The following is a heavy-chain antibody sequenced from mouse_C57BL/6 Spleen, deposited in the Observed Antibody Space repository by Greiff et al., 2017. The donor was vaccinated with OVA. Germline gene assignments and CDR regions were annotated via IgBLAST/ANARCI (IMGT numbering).Heavy chain of an antibody. Sequence: EVKLVESGGGLVKPGGSLKLSCAASGFTFSDYGMHWVRQAPEKGLEWVAYISSGSSTIYYADTVKGRFTISRDNAKNTLCLQMTSLRSEDTAMYYCATGTWMDYWGQGTSVTVSS. V-gene: IGHV5-17*01. J-gene: IGHJ4*01. CDR2: ISSGSSTI. CDR3: ATGTWMDY. D-gene: IGHD4-1*01. CDR1: GFTFSDYG.